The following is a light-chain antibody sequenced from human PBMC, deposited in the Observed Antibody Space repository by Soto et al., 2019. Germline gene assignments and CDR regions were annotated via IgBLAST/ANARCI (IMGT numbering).Light chain of an antibody. V-gene: IGKV1-5*01. Sequence: DIKMYQSPSTLSASVGDRVTITCRASQSISSWLAWYQQKPGKAPKLLIYDASSLESGVPSRFSGSGSGTEFTLTISSLQPDDFATYYCQQYNSYSWTFGQGTMVDIK. CDR1: QSISSW. CDR3: QQYNSYSWT. CDR2: DAS. J-gene: IGKJ1*01.